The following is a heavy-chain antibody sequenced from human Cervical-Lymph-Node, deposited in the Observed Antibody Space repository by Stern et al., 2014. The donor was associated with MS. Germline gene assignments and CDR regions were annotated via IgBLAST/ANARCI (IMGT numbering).Heavy chain of an antibody. J-gene: IGHJ6*02. CDR2: IIPIFGTA. CDR1: GGTFNNYG. CDR3: ARDEDFGLAHGMDV. Sequence: VQLVESGAEVKKPGSSVKVSCKASGGTFNNYGLSWGRQAPGQGLEWMGGIIPIFGTANYAQSFQGRVTITADESTSTAYMELSSLRAEDTAVYYCARDEDFGLAHGMDVWGQGTTVTVSS. D-gene: IGHD3-10*01. V-gene: IGHV1-69*01.